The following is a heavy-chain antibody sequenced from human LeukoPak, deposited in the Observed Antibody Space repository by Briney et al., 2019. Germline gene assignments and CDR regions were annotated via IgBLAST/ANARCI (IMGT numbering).Heavy chain of an antibody. Sequence: GEPLTISSKGSGYSFTTYWIGSVRQMPGKGLEWMGIIYPADSDTTHSPSFQGQVTISSHKSISTTYLHWSRLKSSDTTMYYFPTKLYDSSGYNNWFAPWGQGTLVTVSS. D-gene: IGHD3-22*01. V-gene: IGHV5-51*01. CDR2: IYPADSDT. CDR3: PTKLYDSSGYNNWFAP. J-gene: IGHJ5*02. CDR1: GYSFTTYW.